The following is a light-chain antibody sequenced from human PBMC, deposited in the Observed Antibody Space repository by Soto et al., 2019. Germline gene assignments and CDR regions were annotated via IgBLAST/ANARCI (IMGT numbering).Light chain of an antibody. V-gene: IGLV1-47*01. J-gene: IGLJ2*01. Sequence: QPVLTQPPSASGTPGQRVNISCSGSSSNIGSNYVYWYRQFPGTAPKLLIQRNNQRPSGVPARFSGSKSGTSASLAISGLRSDDEADYYCGGWDDRLSGPVFGGGTKLTVL. CDR1: SSNIGSNY. CDR3: GGWDDRLSGPV. CDR2: RNN.